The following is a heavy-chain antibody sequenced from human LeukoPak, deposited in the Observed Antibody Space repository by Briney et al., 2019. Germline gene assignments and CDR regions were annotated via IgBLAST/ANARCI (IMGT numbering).Heavy chain of an antibody. CDR1: GGSISSYY. D-gene: IGHD3-9*01. CDR2: IQTSGST. V-gene: IGHV4-4*07. J-gene: IGHJ5*02. Sequence: SETLSLTCTFSGGSISSYYWSWIRQPAGKGLEWIGRIQTSGSTNYNPSLKSRVTMSVDTSKNQFSLKLRSVTAADTAVYYCARSDWFRGEETPTWGQGTLVTVSS. CDR3: ARSDWFRGEETPT.